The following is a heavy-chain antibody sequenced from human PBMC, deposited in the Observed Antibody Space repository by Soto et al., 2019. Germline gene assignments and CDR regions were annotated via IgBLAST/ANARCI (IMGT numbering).Heavy chain of an antibody. CDR3: ARRIAVAGSWDYYYYGMDV. J-gene: IGHJ6*02. V-gene: IGHV6-1*01. D-gene: IGHD6-19*01. CDR2: TYYRSKWYN. Sequence: PSQTLSLTCAISGDSVSSNSAAWNWIRQSPSRGLECVGRTYYRSKWYNDYEASVKSRITIHPDPSKNPSSLQLNSVTPEDTAVYYCARRIAVAGSWDYYYYGMDVWGQGTTVTFSS. CDR1: GDSVSSNSAA.